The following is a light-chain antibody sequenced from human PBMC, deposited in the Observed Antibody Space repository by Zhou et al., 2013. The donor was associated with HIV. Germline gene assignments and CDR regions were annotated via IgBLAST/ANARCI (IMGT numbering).Light chain of an antibody. V-gene: IGKV1-5*03. CDR2: RTS. CDR1: ESISVW. Sequence: DIQMTQSPSTLSASVGDRVSITCRASESISVWLAWYQQKPGKVPKLLIYRTSTLESGVPSRFSGSGSGTDFTLTISRLEPEDFAVYYCQQYGSSPLTFGGGTKVEIK. CDR3: QQYGSSPLT. J-gene: IGKJ4*01.